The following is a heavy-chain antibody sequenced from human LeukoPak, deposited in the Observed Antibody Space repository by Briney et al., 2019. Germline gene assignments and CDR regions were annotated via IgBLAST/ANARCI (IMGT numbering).Heavy chain of an antibody. D-gene: IGHD5-12*01. V-gene: IGHV1-24*01. CDR3: ATGGGGYETDF. Sequence: ASVKVSCKVSGYTLTELSMHWVRQAPGKGLEWMGGFDPEDGETIYAQKFQGRVTMIEDTSTDTAYMELSSLRSEDTAVYYCATGGGGYETDFWGQGTLVTVSS. CDR2: FDPEDGET. CDR1: GYTLTELS. J-gene: IGHJ4*02.